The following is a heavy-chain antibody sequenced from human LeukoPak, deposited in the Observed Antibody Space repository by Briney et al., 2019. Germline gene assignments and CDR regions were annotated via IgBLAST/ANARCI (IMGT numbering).Heavy chain of an antibody. CDR3: ARHSATAGNNWFDP. CDR1: GGSFSGYY. D-gene: IGHD6-13*01. J-gene: IGHJ5*02. V-gene: IGHV4-34*01. CDR2: INHSGST. Sequence: SETLSLTCGVNGGSFSGYYWSWIRQPPGKGLEWIGEINHSGSTNYNPSLKSRVTISVDTSKNQFSLKLSSVTAADTAVYYCARHSATAGNNWFDPWGQGTLVTVSS.